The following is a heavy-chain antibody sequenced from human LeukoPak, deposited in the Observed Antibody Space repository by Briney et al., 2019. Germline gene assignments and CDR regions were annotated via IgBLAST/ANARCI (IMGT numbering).Heavy chain of an antibody. V-gene: IGHV4-59*08. CDR1: GASISDFY. J-gene: IGHJ5*02. D-gene: IGHD3-10*01. Sequence: SETLSLTCIVSGASISDFYWSWIRQSPEKGLEWLGYIFHTGSTNYNPSVKSRVTISMDTSKNQFSLRLNSVTAADTAVYYCARHPQEFRSDWFDPWGQGTLVTVSS. CDR2: IFHTGST. CDR3: ARHPQEFRSDWFDP.